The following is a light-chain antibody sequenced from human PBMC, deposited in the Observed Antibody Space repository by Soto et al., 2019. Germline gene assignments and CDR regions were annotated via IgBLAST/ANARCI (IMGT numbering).Light chain of an antibody. CDR1: QSVRTN. V-gene: IGKV3-15*01. CDR2: GAS. Sequence: EIVMTQYPDTLSVSPGETVTLSCRASQSVRTNLAWYQHKPGQSPRLLIYGASNRATGFPARFSGSVSGTEFTLTISSLQSEDFAVYYCQQYNDNWPTFGQGTKVEIK. J-gene: IGKJ1*01. CDR3: QQYNDNWPT.